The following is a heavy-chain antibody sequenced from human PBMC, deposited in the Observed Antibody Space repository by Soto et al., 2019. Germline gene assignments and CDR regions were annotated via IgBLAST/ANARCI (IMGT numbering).Heavy chain of an antibody. Sequence: PGGSLRLSCAASGFTFSSYGMHWVRQAPGKGLEWVAVIWYDGSNKYYADSVKGRFTISRDNSKNTLYLQMNSLRAEDTAVYYCARAEALRFLERYIFDDYFDYWGQGTLVTVSS. V-gene: IGHV3-33*01. D-gene: IGHD3-3*01. J-gene: IGHJ4*02. CDR1: GFTFSSYG. CDR2: IWYDGSNK. CDR3: ARAEALRFLERYIFDDYFDY.